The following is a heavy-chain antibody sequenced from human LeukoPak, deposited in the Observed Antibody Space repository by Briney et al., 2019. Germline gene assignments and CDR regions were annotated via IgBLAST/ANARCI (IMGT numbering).Heavy chain of an antibody. V-gene: IGHV3-23*01. J-gene: IGHJ4*02. CDR2: ISASGGST. Sequence: GGSLRLSCAASGFTFNSNGMSWVRQAPGKGLEWVSVISASGGSTYYADSVKGRFTISRDNSKNTLYLQINSLRVEDTAVYYCTKFSLRGTYSFDHWGQGTLVTVSS. CDR3: TKFSLRGTYSFDH. CDR1: GFTFNSNG. D-gene: IGHD1-26*01.